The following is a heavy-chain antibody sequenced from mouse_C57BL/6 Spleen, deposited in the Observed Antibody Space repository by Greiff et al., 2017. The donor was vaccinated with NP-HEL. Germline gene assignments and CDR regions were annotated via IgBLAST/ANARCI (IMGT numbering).Heavy chain of an antibody. CDR2: IDPSDSYT. V-gene: IGHV1-50*01. CDR3: ARGGVTTVEGPWYFDV. D-gene: IGHD1-1*01. J-gene: IGHJ1*03. CDR1: GYTFTSYW. Sequence: VQLQQPGAELVKPGASVKLSCKASGYTFTSYWMQWVKQRPGQGLEWIGEIDPSDSYTNYNQKFKGKATLTVDTSSSTAYMQLSSLTSEDSAVYYCARGGVTTVEGPWYFDVWGTGTTVTVSS.